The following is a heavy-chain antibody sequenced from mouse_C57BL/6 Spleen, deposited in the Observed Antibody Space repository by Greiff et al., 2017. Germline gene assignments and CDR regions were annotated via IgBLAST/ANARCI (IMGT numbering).Heavy chain of an antibody. Sequence: QVQLKQPGAELVRPGTSVKLSCKASGYTFTSYWMHWVKQRPGQGLEWIGVIDPSDSYTNYNQKFKGKATLTVDTSSSTAYMQLSSLTSEDSAVYYCARKALITTPAMDYWGQGTSVTVSS. CDR2: IDPSDSYT. J-gene: IGHJ4*01. CDR1: GYTFTSYW. CDR3: ARKALITTPAMDY. D-gene: IGHD1-1*01. V-gene: IGHV1-59*01.